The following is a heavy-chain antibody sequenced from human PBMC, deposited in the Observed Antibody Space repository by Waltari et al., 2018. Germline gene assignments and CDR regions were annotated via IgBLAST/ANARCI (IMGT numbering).Heavy chain of an antibody. V-gene: IGHV3-30*02. D-gene: IGHD1-7*01. CDR1: GFTFSSYG. CDR2: IRYEGSNK. J-gene: IGHJ4*02. Sequence: QVQLVESGGGVVQPGGSLRLSCAASGFTFSSYGMHWVRRAPGKGLEVVAFIRYEGSNKYYAESVKGRFTISRDNSKNTLYLQMNSLRAEDTAVYYCAKGGDWNYVSFDYWGQGTLVTVSS. CDR3: AKGGDWNYVSFDY.